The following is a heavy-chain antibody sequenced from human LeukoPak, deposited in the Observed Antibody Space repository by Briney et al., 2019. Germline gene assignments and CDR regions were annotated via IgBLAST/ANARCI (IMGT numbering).Heavy chain of an antibody. V-gene: IGHV4-59*01. CDR3: ARSGVRYSSSWHHHDY. Sequence: SETLSLTCTVSGGSISGYYWSWIRQPPGKGLEWIGDIYYSGSTNYNPSLESRVTISVDTSKNQFSLKLSSVTAADTAMYYCARSGVRYSSSWHHHDYWGQGTLVTVSS. CDR2: IYYSGST. D-gene: IGHD6-13*01. J-gene: IGHJ4*02. CDR1: GGSISGYY.